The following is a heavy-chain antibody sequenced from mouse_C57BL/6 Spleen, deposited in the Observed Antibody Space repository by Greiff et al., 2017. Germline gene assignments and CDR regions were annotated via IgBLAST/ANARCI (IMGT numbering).Heavy chain of an antibody. CDR2: IYPGSGST. J-gene: IGHJ3*01. V-gene: IGHV1-76*01. CDR1: GYTFTDYY. CDR3: ARSGNYAWSAY. Sequence: QVQLQQSGAELVRPGASVKLSCKASGYTFTDYYINWVKQRPGQGLEWIARIYPGSGSTYYNEKFKGKATLTAEKSSSTAYMQLSSLTSEDSAVYFCARSGNYAWSAYWGQGTLVTVSA. D-gene: IGHD2-4*01.